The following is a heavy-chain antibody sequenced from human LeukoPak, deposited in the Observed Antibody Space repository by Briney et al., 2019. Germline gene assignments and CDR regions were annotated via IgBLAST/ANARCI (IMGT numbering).Heavy chain of an antibody. V-gene: IGHV4-30-4*01. CDR1: GGSISSGDYY. Sequence: SQTLSLTCTVSGGSISSGDYYWSWIRQPPGKGLEWIGYIYYSGSTYYNPSLKSRVTISVDTSKNQFSLKLSSVTAADTAVYYCARAGYYCDSSGYYTLGYFDYWGQGTLVTVSS. CDR2: IYYSGST. D-gene: IGHD3-22*01. J-gene: IGHJ4*02. CDR3: ARAGYYCDSSGYYTLGYFDY.